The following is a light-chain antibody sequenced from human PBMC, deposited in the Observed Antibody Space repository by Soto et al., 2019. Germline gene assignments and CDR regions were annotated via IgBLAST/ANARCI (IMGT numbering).Light chain of an antibody. Sequence: EFVLTQSPGTLSLSPGERATLSCRASQSVSSSLAWYQQKPGQAPRLLISDTSNRATGIPARFSGSGSGTDFTLTISSLEPEDFAVYYCQQRSNWRITFGQGTRLEIK. V-gene: IGKV3-11*01. CDR2: DTS. CDR3: QQRSNWRIT. CDR1: QSVSSS. J-gene: IGKJ5*01.